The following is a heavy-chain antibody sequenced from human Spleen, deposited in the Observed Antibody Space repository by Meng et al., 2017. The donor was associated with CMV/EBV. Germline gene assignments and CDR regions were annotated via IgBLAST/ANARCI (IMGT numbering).Heavy chain of an antibody. D-gene: IGHD2-2*02. CDR1: GFTFSSYD. CDR2: IGTAGDT. V-gene: IGHV3-13*01. CDR3: AKGSYCSSTSCYTGLYYYYYGMDV. J-gene: IGHJ6*02. Sequence: LSLTCAASGFTFSSYDMHWVRQATGKGLEWVSAIGTAGDTYYPGSVKGRFTISRENAKNTLYLQMNSLRAEDTAVYYCAKGSYCSSTSCYTGLYYYYYGMDVWGQGTTVTVSS.